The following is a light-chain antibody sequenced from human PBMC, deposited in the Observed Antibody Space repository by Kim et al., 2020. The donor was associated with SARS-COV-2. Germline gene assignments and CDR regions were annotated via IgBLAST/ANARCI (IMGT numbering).Light chain of an antibody. J-gene: IGKJ4*01. CDR3: QQHSSYPLT. Sequence: DIQMTQSPSTLSASVGDRVTITCRASQSISSWLIWYQQKPGRAPKLLIYRASNLETVVPSRFSGSGSGTQFTLTIDSLQPDDFATYYCQQHSSYPLTFGGGTKVDIK. CDR1: QSISSW. CDR2: RAS. V-gene: IGKV1-5*03.